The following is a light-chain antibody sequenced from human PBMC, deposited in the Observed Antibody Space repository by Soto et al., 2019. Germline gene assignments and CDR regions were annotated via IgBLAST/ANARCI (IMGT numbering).Light chain of an antibody. CDR2: EVN. V-gene: IGLV2-14*03. CDR1: GSDVGGSDY. Sequence: QSVLTQPASVSGSPGQSVTISCTGAGSDVGGSDYVSWYQQHPGKAPKLILYEVNNRPSGVSNHFSGSKSGNTASLIISGLQADDEAEYYCSSYSTTSTLVFGSGTRSPS. J-gene: IGLJ1*01. CDR3: SSYSTTSTLV.